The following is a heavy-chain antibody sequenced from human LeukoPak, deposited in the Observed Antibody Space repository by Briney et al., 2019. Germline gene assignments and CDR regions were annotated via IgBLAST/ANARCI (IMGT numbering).Heavy chain of an antibody. CDR3: ASYDYGGNSYYYYGMDV. CDR2: IYGGGNT. CDR1: GFTVSDNY. D-gene: IGHD4-23*01. Sequence: GGSLRLSCAASGFTVSDNYMNWVRQAPGKGLEWVSVIYGGGNTYYADSVKGRFTISRDISKNTLSLQMNSLRAEDTAVYYCASYDYGGNSYYYYGMDVWGPGTTVTVSS. V-gene: IGHV3-66*01. J-gene: IGHJ6*02.